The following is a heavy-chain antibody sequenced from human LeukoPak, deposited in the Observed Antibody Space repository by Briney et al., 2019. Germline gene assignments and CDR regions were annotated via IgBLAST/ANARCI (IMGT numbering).Heavy chain of an antibody. Sequence: GGSLRLSCAASGYTFTGYYMHWVRQAPGQGLEWMGWINPNSGGTNYAQKFQGRVTMTRDTSISTAYMELSRLRSDDTAVYYCARDRTDVWGSVAGAFDIWGQGTMVTVSS. CDR3: ARDRTDVWGSVAGAFDI. V-gene: IGHV1-2*02. D-gene: IGHD3-16*01. CDR2: INPNSGGT. CDR1: GYTFTGYY. J-gene: IGHJ3*02.